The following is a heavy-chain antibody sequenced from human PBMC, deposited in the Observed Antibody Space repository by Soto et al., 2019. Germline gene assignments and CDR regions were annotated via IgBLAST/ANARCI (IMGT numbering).Heavy chain of an antibody. D-gene: IGHD4-17*01. CDR2: ISGSGGST. CDR3: AKGGDYVSAGGDY. V-gene: IGHV3-23*01. Sequence: EVQRLESGGGLVQPGGSLRLSCAASGFTFSSYAMSWVRQAPGKGLEWVSAISGSGGSTYYADSVKGRFTISRDNSKNTLYLQMNSLRAEDTAVYYCAKGGDYVSAGGDYWGQGTLVTVSS. J-gene: IGHJ4*02. CDR1: GFTFSSYA.